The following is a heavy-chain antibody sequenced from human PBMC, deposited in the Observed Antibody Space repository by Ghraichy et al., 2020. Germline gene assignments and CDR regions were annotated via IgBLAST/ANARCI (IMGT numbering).Heavy chain of an antibody. CDR3: SSGDTFDF. CDR1: GLIFGSYW. J-gene: IGHJ3*01. D-gene: IGHD3-10*01. V-gene: IGHV3-7*03. Sequence: GALRLSCAASGLIFGSYWMTWVRQAPGKGLEWVANINQNGREKYYVGSVKGRFTISRDNAKNSLYLQMNNLSAEDTAVYYCSSGDTFDFWGRGTMVTVSS. CDR2: INQNGREK.